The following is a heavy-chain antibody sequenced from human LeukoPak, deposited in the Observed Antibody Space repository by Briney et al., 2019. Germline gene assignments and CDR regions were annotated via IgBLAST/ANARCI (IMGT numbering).Heavy chain of an antibody. CDR2: ISSSSSYI. Sequence: GGSLRLSCAASRFTFSSYTMNWVRQAPGKGLEWVSSISSSSSYIYYADSVKGRFTISRDNAKNSLYLQMNSLRAEDTAVYYCARSRSGSYFRGGLNDYWGQGTLVTVSS. CDR3: ARSRSGSYFRGGLNDY. J-gene: IGHJ4*02. V-gene: IGHV3-21*01. CDR1: RFTFSSYT. D-gene: IGHD1-26*01.